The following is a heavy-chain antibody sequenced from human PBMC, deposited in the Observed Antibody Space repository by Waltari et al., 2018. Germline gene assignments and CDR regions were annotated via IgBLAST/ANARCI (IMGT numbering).Heavy chain of an antibody. Sequence: QVQLQESGPGLVKPSETLSLTCTVSGGSISSYYWSWIRQPPGKGLEWIGYIYYSGSTNSNPSHKSRVTISVDTSKNQFSLKLSSVTAADTAVYYCARDEPPSYGGNPAGMDVWGQGTTVTVSS. CDR2: IYYSGST. J-gene: IGHJ6*02. CDR3: ARDEPPSYGGNPAGMDV. CDR1: GGSISSYY. V-gene: IGHV4-59*01. D-gene: IGHD4-17*01.